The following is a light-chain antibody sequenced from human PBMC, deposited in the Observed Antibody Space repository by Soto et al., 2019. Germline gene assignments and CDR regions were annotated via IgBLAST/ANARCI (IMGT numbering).Light chain of an antibody. CDR3: MEVPPS. J-gene: IGKJ1*01. CDR2: QVS. CDR1: QILIYSNGKTY. V-gene: IGKV2-30*01. Sequence: DVVMTQSPLSLPVTLGQPASISCRSSQILIYSNGKTYLNWYQQRPGQVPRCIIYQVSNRDSGVPDRFSGSGSGSGTDFTLKISRVEAEDVGVYYCMEVPPSFGQGTKVDIK.